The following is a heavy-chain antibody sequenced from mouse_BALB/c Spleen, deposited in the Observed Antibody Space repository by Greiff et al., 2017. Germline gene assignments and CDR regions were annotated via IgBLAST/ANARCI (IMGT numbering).Heavy chain of an antibody. D-gene: IGHD2-3*01. J-gene: IGHJ3*01. Sequence: EVQRVESGGGLVKPGGSLKLSCAASGFTFSDYYMYWVRQTPEKRLEWVATISDGGSYTYYPDSVKGRFTISRDNAKNNLYLQMSSLKSEDTAMYYCAREDGYAWFAYWGQGTLVTVSA. CDR3: AREDGYAWFAY. CDR2: ISDGGSYT. V-gene: IGHV5-4*02. CDR1: GFTFSDYY.